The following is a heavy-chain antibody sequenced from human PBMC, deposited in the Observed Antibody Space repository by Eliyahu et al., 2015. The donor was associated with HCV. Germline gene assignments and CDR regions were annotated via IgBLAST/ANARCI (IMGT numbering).Heavy chain of an antibody. J-gene: IGHJ6*02. CDR2: IHHSGNT. V-gene: IGHV4-4*02. CDR1: RGSIINSIW. Sequence: QVQLQESGPGRVKPSGTLSLTCXVSRGSIINSIWWSWVRQPPGKGLEWIGQIHHSGNTNYNPSLETRVTISVDKSKNQFSLNLTSVTAADTAVYYCARATRVLGYYYGMDVWGQGTTVTVSS. CDR3: ARATRVLGYYYGMDV. D-gene: IGHD6-6*01.